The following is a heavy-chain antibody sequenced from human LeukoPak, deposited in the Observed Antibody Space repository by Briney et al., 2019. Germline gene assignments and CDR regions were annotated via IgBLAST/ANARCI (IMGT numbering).Heavy chain of an antibody. Sequence: ASVKVSCKASGYTFTSYDINWVRQATGQGLEWMGWMNPNSGNTGYAQKFQGRVTITRNTSISTAYMELSSLRSEDTAVYYCAGVRSSSWYDAFDIWGQGTMVTVSS. CDR1: GYTFTSYD. V-gene: IGHV1-8*03. J-gene: IGHJ3*02. CDR2: MNPNSGNT. D-gene: IGHD6-13*01. CDR3: AGVRSSSWYDAFDI.